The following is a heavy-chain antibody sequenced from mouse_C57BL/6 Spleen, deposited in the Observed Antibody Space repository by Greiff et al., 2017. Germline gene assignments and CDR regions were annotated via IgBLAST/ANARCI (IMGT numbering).Heavy chain of an antibody. J-gene: IGHJ3*01. CDR1: GYTFTDYN. CDR3: AREDYDYGWFAY. CDR2: INPNNGGT. D-gene: IGHD2-4*01. V-gene: IGHV1-18*01. Sequence: DVKLQESGPELVKPGASVKIPCKASGYTFTDYNMDWVKQSHGKSLEWIGDINPNNGGTIYNQKFKGKATLTVDKSSSTAYMELRSLTSEDTAVYYCAREDYDYGWFAYWGQGTLVTVSA.